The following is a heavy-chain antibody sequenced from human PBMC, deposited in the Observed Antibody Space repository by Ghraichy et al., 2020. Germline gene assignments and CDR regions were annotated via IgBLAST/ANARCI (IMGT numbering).Heavy chain of an antibody. CDR3: AIAVDTYPNHYYYYGMDV. CDR1: GGTFSSYA. CDR2: IIPIFGTA. V-gene: IGHV1-69*06. Sequence: SVKVSCKASGGTFSSYAISWVRQAPGQGLEWMGGIIPIFGTANYAQKFQGRVTITADKSTSTAYMELSSLRSEDTAVYYCAIAVDTYPNHYYYYGMDVWGQGTTVTVSS. J-gene: IGHJ6*02. D-gene: IGHD5-18*01.